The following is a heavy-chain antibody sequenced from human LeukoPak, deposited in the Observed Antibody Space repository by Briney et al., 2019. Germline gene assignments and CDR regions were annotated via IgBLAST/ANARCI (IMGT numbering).Heavy chain of an antibody. CDR3: ARRASDDGMDV. CDR2: ISYDGSNK. CDR1: GFTFSSYA. Sequence: PGRSLRLSCAASGFTFSSYAMHWVRQAPGKGLEWVAVISYDGSNKYYADSVKGRFTVSRDNSKNTLYLQMNSLRAEDTAVYYCARRASDDGMDVWGQGTTVTVSS. V-gene: IGHV3-30-3*01. J-gene: IGHJ6*02.